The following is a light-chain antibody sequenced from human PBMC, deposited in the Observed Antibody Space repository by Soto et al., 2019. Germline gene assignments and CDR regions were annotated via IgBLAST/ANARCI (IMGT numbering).Light chain of an antibody. CDR1: QSVSSW. J-gene: IGKJ1*01. CDR2: KVS. V-gene: IGKV1-5*03. Sequence: DIQMTQSPSTLSASVGGRVTITCRASQSVSSWLAWYQQKPGKAPKVLIYKVSNLESGVPSRFSGSGSGTEFTLTISSLQPEDSATYYCQEYDSYSRPFGPGTKVEIK. CDR3: QEYDSYSRP.